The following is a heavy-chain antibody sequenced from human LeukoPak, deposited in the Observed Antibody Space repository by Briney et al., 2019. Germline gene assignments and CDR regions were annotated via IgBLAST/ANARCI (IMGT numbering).Heavy chain of an antibody. J-gene: IGHJ3*02. Sequence: GGSLRLSCAASGFTFSSYWMHWVRQAPGKGLVWVSRINSDGSSTSYAGSVKGRFTISRDNAKNTLYLQMNSLRAEDTAVYYCARLYGSGSYYNGAFDIWGQGTMVTVSS. V-gene: IGHV3-74*01. CDR3: ARLYGSGSYYNGAFDI. D-gene: IGHD3-10*01. CDR1: GFTFSSYW. CDR2: INSDGSST.